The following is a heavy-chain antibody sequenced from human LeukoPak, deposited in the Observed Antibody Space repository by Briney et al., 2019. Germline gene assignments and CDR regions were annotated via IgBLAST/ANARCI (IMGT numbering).Heavy chain of an antibody. CDR2: IWYDGRNK. Sequence: GGSLRLSCAAPGFNFSGYGMHWVRQAPGKGLEWVTIIWYDGRNKYYADSVKGRFTISRDNSKNTLYLQMNSLRAEDTAVYYCAREGITMIVVASPAGFDYWGQGTLVTVSS. D-gene: IGHD3-22*01. V-gene: IGHV3-30*02. J-gene: IGHJ4*02. CDR3: AREGITMIVVASPAGFDY. CDR1: GFNFSGYG.